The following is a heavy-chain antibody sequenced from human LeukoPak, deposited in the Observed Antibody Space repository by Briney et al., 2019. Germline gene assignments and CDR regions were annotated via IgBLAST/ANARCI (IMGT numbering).Heavy chain of an antibody. J-gene: IGHJ6*03. D-gene: IGHD2-8*02. Sequence: GGSLRLSCAASGFTFRNYGMHWVRQATGKGLEWVSFIWSDGNNRFYADSVKGRFAISRDNSKNMLYLQMDTLRAEDTALYYCAKDPGASVSGFHMDVWGKGTTVIVSS. CDR2: IWSDGNNR. CDR1: GFTFRNYG. V-gene: IGHV3-30*02. CDR3: AKDPGASVSGFHMDV.